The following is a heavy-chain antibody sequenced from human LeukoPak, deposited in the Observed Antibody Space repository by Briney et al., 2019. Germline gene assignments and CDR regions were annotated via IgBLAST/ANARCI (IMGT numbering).Heavy chain of an antibody. D-gene: IGHD3-22*01. J-gene: IGHJ4*02. CDR2: INQDGSEK. CDR1: GFTSSNYW. Sequence: GGSLILSCAASGFTSSNYWMSWVRQAPGKGLEWVANINQDGSEKYYVDSVKGRFTISRDNAKSSLFLQMNSLRVEETAVYYCARGEYYYDGGYWGQGTLVTVSS. CDR3: ARGEYYYDGGY. V-gene: IGHV3-7*04.